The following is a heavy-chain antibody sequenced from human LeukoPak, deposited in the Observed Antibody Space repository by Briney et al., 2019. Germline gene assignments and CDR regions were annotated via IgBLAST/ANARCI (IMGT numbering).Heavy chain of an antibody. Sequence: PSETLSLTCTVSGGSISSYYWSWIRQPPGKGLEWIGYIYYSGSTNYNPSLKSRVTISVDTSKNQFSLKLSSVTAADTAVYYCARETMKGLYYYMDVWGKGTTVTISS. CDR1: GGSISSYY. CDR3: ARETMKGLYYYMDV. V-gene: IGHV4-59*01. J-gene: IGHJ6*03. CDR2: IYYSGST. D-gene: IGHD3-22*01.